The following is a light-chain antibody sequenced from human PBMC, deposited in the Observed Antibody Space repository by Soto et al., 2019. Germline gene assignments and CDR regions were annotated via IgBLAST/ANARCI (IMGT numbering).Light chain of an antibody. J-gene: IGKJ2*01. Sequence: DMQMTQSPSTLSASVGDRVTITCRASQNINRWLAWYQQRPGKAPKLLLYDASTMESRVPSRFSGSGSGTEFTITISSQQPDDSATYYCQQYNSFFGQGTKLEIK. V-gene: IGKV1-5*01. CDR3: QQYNSF. CDR1: QNINRW. CDR2: DAS.